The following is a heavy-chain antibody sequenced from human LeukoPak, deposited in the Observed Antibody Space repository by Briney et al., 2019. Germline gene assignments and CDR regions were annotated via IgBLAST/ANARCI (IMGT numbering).Heavy chain of an antibody. CDR3: AREESTVTTSPLFDY. V-gene: IGHV1-46*01. CDR1: GYTFTSYY. D-gene: IGHD4-17*01. CDR2: INLSGGST. Sequence: ASVKVSCKASGYTFTSYYMHWVRQAPGQGLEWMGIINLSGGSTSYAQKFQGRVTMTRDMSTSTVYMELSSLRSEDTAVYYCAREESTVTTSPLFDYWGQGTLVTVSS. J-gene: IGHJ4*02.